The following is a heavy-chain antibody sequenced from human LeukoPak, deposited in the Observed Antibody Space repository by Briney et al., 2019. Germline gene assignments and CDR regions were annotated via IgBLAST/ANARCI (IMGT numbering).Heavy chain of an antibody. V-gene: IGHV1-46*01. D-gene: IGHD2-2*01. J-gene: IGHJ5*02. Sequence: ASVKVSCKASGYTFTSYYMHWVRQAPGQGLEWMGIINPSGGSTSYAQTFQGRVTMTRDTSTSTVYMELSSLRSEDTAVYYCARGFLLGYCSSTSCPRRWFDPWGQGTLVTVSS. CDR3: ARGFLLGYCSSTSCPRRWFDP. CDR1: GYTFTSYY. CDR2: INPSGGST.